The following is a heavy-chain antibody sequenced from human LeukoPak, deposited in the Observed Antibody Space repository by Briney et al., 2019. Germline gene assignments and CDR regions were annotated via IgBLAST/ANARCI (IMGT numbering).Heavy chain of an antibody. V-gene: IGHV1-3*02. D-gene: IGHD6-19*01. Sequence: GASVKVSCKASGYTFTNYAMHWVRQAPGQRLEWMGWTNAGHGNTKYSQEFQGRVAITRDTSASTAYMELSSLRSEDTAVYYCARVVRYSSGPLTDLFPYSFDYWGQGTLVTVSS. CDR1: GYTFTNYA. CDR3: ARVVRYSSGPLTDLFPYSFDY. J-gene: IGHJ4*02. CDR2: TNAGHGNT.